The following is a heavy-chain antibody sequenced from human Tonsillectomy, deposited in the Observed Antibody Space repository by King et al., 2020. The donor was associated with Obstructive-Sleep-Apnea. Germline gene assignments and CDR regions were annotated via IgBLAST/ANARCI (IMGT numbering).Heavy chain of an antibody. V-gene: IGHV3-7*03. D-gene: IGHD3-3*01. CDR2: IKQDGSEK. Sequence: VQLVESGGGLVQPGGSLRLSCAASGFTFSSYWMSWVRQAPGKGLEWVANIKQDGSEKYDVDSVKGRFTISRDNAKNSLYLQMNSLRAEDTAVYYCARDGTIFGVGLDWFDPWGQGTLVTVSS. CDR1: GFTFSSYW. CDR3: ARDGTIFGVGLDWFDP. J-gene: IGHJ5*02.